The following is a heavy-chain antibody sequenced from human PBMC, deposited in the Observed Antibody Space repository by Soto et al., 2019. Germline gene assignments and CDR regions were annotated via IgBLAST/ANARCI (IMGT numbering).Heavy chain of an antibody. D-gene: IGHD1-26*01. V-gene: IGHV3-53*04. CDR1: GFTVSSNY. Sequence: EVQLVESGGGLVQPGGSLRLSCAASGFTVSSNYMSWVRQAPGKGLEWVSVIYSGGSTYYADSVKGRFTISRHNSKNTLYLQMNSLRAEDTAVHYCARDCPIDSGSKIYGMDVWGQGTTVTVSS. CDR3: ARDCPIDSGSKIYGMDV. J-gene: IGHJ6*02. CDR2: IYSGGST.